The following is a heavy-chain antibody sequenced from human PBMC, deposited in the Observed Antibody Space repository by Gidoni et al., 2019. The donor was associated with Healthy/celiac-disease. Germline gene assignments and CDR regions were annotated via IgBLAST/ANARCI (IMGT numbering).Heavy chain of an antibody. CDR3: AKDHSYGYIDY. V-gene: IGHV3-30*18. CDR2: ISYDGSNK. D-gene: IGHD5-18*01. J-gene: IGHJ4*02. CDR1: GFTFSSYG. Sequence: QVQLVESGGGVVQPGRSLRLSCAASGFTFSSYGMHWVRQAPDKGLEWVAVISYDGSNKYYADSVKGRFSISRDNSKNTLYLQMNSLRAEDTAVYYCAKDHSYGYIDYWGQGTLVTVSS.